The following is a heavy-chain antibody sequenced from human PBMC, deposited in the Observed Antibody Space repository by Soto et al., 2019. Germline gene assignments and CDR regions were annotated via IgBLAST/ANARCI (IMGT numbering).Heavy chain of an antibody. CDR3: LKDAPNGSIDD. CDR1: GFRFEQYV. V-gene: IGHV3-9*01. D-gene: IGHD3-10*01. J-gene: IGHJ4*02. Sequence: VQVVASGGGLVQPGRSLRLSCAASGFRFEQYVMHWVRQAPGKGLECVSTVSPTGDTVAYADSVEGRFTVSRDNAKNSLCLQMNSLKGDDPAFYYCLKDAPNGSIDDWGQGTLVTVSS. CDR2: VSPTGDTV.